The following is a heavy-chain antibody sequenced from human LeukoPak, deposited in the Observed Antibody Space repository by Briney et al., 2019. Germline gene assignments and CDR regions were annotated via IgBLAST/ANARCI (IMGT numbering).Heavy chain of an antibody. CDR1: GYTFTGYY. CDR2: INPNSGGT. D-gene: IGHD6-19*01. V-gene: IGHV1-2*02. J-gene: IGHJ4*02. Sequence: ASVKVSCKASGYTFTGYYMHWVRQAPGQGLEWMGWINPNSGGTNYAQKLQGRVTMTTDTSTSTAYMELRSLRSDDTAVYYCARGIAVAAHFDYWGQGTLVTVSS. CDR3: ARGIAVAAHFDY.